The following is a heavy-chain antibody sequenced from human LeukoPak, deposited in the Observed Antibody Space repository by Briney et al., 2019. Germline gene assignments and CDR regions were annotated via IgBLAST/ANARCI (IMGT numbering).Heavy chain of an antibody. CDR1: GGPVSSSSYY. V-gene: IGHV4-61*01. D-gene: IGHD3-16*01. Sequence: PSETLSLTCTVSGGPVSSSSYYWSWIRQPPGKGLEWIGYIYYSGSTNYNPSLKSRVTISVDTSKNQFSLKLSSVTAADTAVYYCASRIIWGQGTLVTVSS. J-gene: IGHJ4*02. CDR3: ASRII. CDR2: IYYSGST.